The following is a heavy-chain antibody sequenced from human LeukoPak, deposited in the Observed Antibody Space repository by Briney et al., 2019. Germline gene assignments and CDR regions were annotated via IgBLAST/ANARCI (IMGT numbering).Heavy chain of an antibody. CDR3: ARVRSGWYDDY. V-gene: IGHV3-48*02. CDR2: ISPTSDIV. CDR1: GFTFNAYS. D-gene: IGHD6-19*01. J-gene: IGHJ4*02. Sequence: GGSLRLSCAASGFTFNAYSMTWVRQAPGKGLEWVSFISPTSDIVFYAASVKGRFTISRDNAKNSLYLQMNSLRDEDTAVYYCARVRSGWYDDYWGQGTLVTVSS.